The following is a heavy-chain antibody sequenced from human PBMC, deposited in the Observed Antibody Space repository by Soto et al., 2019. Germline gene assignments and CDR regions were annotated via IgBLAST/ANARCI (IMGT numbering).Heavy chain of an antibody. Sequence: GASVKVSCKASGGTFSSYAISWVRQAPGQGLEWMGGIIPIFGTANYAQKFQGRVTITADESTSTAYMELSSLRSEDTAVYYCASPPSDFWSGYYLDYWGQGTLDTVSS. V-gene: IGHV1-69*13. CDR2: IIPIFGTA. J-gene: IGHJ4*02. D-gene: IGHD3-3*01. CDR3: ASPPSDFWSGYYLDY. CDR1: GGTFSSYA.